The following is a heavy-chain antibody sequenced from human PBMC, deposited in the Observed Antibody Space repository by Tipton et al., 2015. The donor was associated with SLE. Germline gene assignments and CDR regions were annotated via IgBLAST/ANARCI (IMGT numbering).Heavy chain of an antibody. D-gene: IGHD3-3*01. J-gene: IGHJ3*02. Sequence: TLSLTCTISGGSISSGGYYWSWIRQHPGKGLEWIGYIYYSGSTYYNPSLKSRVTISVDTSKSQFSLKLSSVTAADTAVYYCAREGLEPENAFDIWGQGTMVTVSS. CDR2: IYYSGST. CDR1: GGSISSGGYY. CDR3: AREGLEPENAFDI. V-gene: IGHV4-31*03.